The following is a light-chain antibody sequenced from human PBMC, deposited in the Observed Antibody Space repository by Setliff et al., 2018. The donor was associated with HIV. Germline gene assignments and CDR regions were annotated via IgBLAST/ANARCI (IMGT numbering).Light chain of an antibody. Sequence: QSALTQPASVSGSPGQSITISCTGTTSDVGGNEYVYWYQQHPGKAPKLVIYEVSNRPSGISNRFACSKSGNTASLTISGLQAEDDADYYCSSYRRGNTLVFGTGTKVTVL. CDR1: TSDVGGNEY. CDR3: SSYRRGNTLV. CDR2: EVS. V-gene: IGLV2-14*01. J-gene: IGLJ1*01.